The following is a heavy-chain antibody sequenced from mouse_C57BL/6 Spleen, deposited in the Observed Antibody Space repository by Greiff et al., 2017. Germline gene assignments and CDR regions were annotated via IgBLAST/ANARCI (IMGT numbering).Heavy chain of an antibody. CDR3: ARFTDYYWYFDV. J-gene: IGHJ1*03. D-gene: IGHD2-4*01. CDR2: IYPGDGDT. V-gene: IGHV1-80*01. Sequence: QVHVKQSGAELVKPGASVKISCKASGYAFSSYWMNWVKQRPGKGLEWIGQIYPGDGDTNYNGKFKGKATLTADKSSSTAYMQLSSLTSEDSAVYFCARFTDYYWYFDVWGTGTTVTVSS. CDR1: GYAFSSYW.